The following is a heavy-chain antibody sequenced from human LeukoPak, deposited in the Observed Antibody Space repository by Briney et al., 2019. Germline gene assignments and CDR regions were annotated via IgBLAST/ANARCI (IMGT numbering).Heavy chain of an antibody. D-gene: IGHD3-10*01. Sequence: GESLKISCKGSGYSFTSYWIGWVRQVPGKGLEWMGIIYPGGSDTRDSPSFQGQVTISADKSISTAYLQWSSLKASDTAMYYCARLGRFGELFRRAFDIWGQGTMVTVSS. CDR3: ARLGRFGELFRRAFDI. CDR2: IYPGGSDT. CDR1: GYSFTSYW. V-gene: IGHV5-51*01. J-gene: IGHJ3*02.